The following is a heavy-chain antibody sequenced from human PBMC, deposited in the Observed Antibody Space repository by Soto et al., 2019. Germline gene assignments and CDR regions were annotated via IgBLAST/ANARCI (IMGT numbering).Heavy chain of an antibody. CDR1: GYTFTSYD. CDR3: ARGSSLVSPGLYCSGGSCYPYYYYYYMDV. Sequence: ASVKVSCKASGYTFTSYDINWVRQATGQGLEWMGWMNPNSGNTGYAQKFQGRVTMTRNTSISTAYMELSSLRSEDTAVYYCARGSSLVSPGLYCSGGSCYPYYYYYYMDVWGKGTTVTVSS. CDR2: MNPNSGNT. D-gene: IGHD2-15*01. J-gene: IGHJ6*03. V-gene: IGHV1-8*01.